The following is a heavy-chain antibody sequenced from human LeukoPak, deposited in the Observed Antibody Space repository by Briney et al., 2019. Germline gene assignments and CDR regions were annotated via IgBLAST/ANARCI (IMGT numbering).Heavy chain of an antibody. J-gene: IGHJ3*02. CDR2: IYTSGST. CDR1: GGSISSGSYY. CDR3: ASISGSYVSAFDI. D-gene: IGHD1-26*01. V-gene: IGHV4-61*02. Sequence: SQTLSLTCTVSGGSISSGSYYWSWIRQPAGKGLEWIGRIYTSGSTNYNPSLKSRVTISVDTSKNQFSLKLSSVTAAGTAVYYCASISGSYVSAFDIWGQGTMVTVSS.